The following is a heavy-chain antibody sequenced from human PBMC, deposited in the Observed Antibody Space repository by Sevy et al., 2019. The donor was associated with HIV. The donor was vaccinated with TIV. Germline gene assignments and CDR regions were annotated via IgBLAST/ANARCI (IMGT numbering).Heavy chain of an antibody. CDR2: ISTYNGNT. Sequence: ASVKVSCKISGYKVDMYGIAWVRQAPGQGLEWMGWISTYNGNTNYAQNFQGRVTMTTDTSTSVVYMELGGLRPDDTAVYYCARATGMAVACTGRYFDFWGQGTLVTVSS. J-gene: IGHJ4*01. V-gene: IGHV1-18*04. D-gene: IGHD6-19*01. CDR1: GYKVDMYG. CDR3: ARATGMAVACTGRYFDF.